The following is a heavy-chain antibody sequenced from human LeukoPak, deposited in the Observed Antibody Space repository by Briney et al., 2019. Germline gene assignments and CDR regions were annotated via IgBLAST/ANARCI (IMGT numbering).Heavy chain of an antibody. V-gene: IGHV3-23*01. CDR2: ISGSGGST. Sequence: QPGGTLRLSCAASGFTFNTYGMSWVRQAPGKGLEWVSAISGSGGSTYYADSVKGRFTISRDNSKNTLYLQMNSLKTEDTAVYYCTTEIYRTFGVVIINYYYMDVWGKGTTVTVSS. CDR3: TTEIYRTFGVVIINYYYMDV. CDR1: GFTFNTYG. J-gene: IGHJ6*03. D-gene: IGHD3-3*01.